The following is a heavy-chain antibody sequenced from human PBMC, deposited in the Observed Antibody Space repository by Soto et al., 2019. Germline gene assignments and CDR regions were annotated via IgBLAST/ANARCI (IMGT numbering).Heavy chain of an antibody. D-gene: IGHD2-8*01. V-gene: IGHV3-30-3*01. Sequence: GGSLRLSCAASGFTFSSYAMHWVRQAPGKGLEWVAVISYDGSNKYYADSVKGRFTISRDNSKNTLYLQMNSLRAEDTAVHYCARDFGCTNGVCYTGYYYYGMDVWGQGTTVTVSS. CDR3: ARDFGCTNGVCYTGYYYYGMDV. CDR1: GFTFSSYA. J-gene: IGHJ6*02. CDR2: ISYDGSNK.